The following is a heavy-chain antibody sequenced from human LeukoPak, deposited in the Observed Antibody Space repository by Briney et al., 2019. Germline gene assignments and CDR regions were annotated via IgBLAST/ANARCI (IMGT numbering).Heavy chain of an antibody. Sequence: SVKVSCKASGGTFSSYAISWVRQAPGQGLEWMGRIIPILGIANYAQKFQGRVTITADKSTGTAYMELSSLRSEDTAVYYCAREGEDHTMIVVVPIGGAFDIWGQGTMVTVSS. D-gene: IGHD3-22*01. J-gene: IGHJ3*02. CDR1: GGTFSSYA. V-gene: IGHV1-69*04. CDR3: AREGEDHTMIVVVPIGGAFDI. CDR2: IIPILGIA.